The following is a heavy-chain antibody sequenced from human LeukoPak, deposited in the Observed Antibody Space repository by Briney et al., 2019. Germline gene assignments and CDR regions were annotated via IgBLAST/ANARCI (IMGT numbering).Heavy chain of an antibody. CDR1: GYIFTDYY. CDR3: ARSRALRFLEWLTPEDYYYGMDV. CDR2: IKPDTGAT. J-gene: IGHJ6*02. Sequence: GASVKVSFKASGYIFTDYYIHWVRQAPGEGLEWMGWIKPDTGATDSAQKFQGRVTMTRDTSISTAYMDLNGLRSDDTAVYYCARSRALRFLEWLTPEDYYYGMDVWGQGTTVTVSS. V-gene: IGHV1-2*02. D-gene: IGHD3-3*01.